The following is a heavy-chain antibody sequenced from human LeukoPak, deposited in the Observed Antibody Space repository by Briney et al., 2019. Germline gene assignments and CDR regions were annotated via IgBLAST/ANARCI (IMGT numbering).Heavy chain of an antibody. CDR2: INPSGGST. CDR1: GYTFTSYY. V-gene: IGHV1-46*01. J-gene: IGHJ4*02. D-gene: IGHD6-13*01. Sequence: ASVKVSCKASGYTFTSYYMHWVRQAPGQGLEWMGIINPSGGSTSYAQKFQGRVTMTRDTSTSTVYMELSSLRSEDTAVYYCARADIAAAGTAPIGYWAQGTLVTVSS. CDR3: ARADIAAAGTAPIGY.